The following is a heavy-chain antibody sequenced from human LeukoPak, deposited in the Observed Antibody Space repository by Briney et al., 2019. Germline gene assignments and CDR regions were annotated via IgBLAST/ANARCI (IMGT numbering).Heavy chain of an antibody. J-gene: IGHJ4*02. Sequence: GRSLRLSCAASGFTFDDYAMHWVRQAPGKDLEWVSGISWNSGSIGYADSVKGRFTISRDNAKNSLYLQMNSLRAEDTALYYCAKDASIAVGGYFDYWGQGTLVTVAS. CDR3: AKDASIAVGGYFDY. CDR1: GFTFDDYA. D-gene: IGHD6-19*01. V-gene: IGHV3-9*01. CDR2: ISWNSGSI.